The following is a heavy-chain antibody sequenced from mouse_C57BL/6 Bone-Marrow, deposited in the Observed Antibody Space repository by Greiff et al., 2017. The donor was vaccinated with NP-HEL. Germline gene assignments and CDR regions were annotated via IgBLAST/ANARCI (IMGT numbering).Heavy chain of an antibody. D-gene: IGHD2-2*01. CDR2: IDPSDSET. Sequence: QVQLQQSGAELVRPGSSVKLSCKASGYTFTSYWMHWVKQRPIQGLEWIGNIDPSDSETHYNQKFKDKATLTVDKSSSTAYMQLSSLTSEDSAVYYCASSMVTTRYWYFDVWGTGTTVTVSS. CDR1: GYTFTSYW. CDR3: ASSMVTTRYWYFDV. V-gene: IGHV1-52*01. J-gene: IGHJ1*03.